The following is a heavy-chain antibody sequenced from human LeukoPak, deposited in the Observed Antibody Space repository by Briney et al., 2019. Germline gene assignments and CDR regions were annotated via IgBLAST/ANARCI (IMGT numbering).Heavy chain of an antibody. CDR3: AKSDRWYYYYGMDV. J-gene: IGHJ6*02. CDR1: GFPFSDCA. Sequence: GGSLRLSCAASGFPFSDCAMSWVRQAPGKGLEWVSGISGSGDSTYYADSVKGRFTISRDNSKNTLYLQMNSLRAEDTAVYYCAKSDRWYYYYGMDVWGQGTTVTVSS. D-gene: IGHD5-24*01. CDR2: ISGSGDST. V-gene: IGHV3-23*01.